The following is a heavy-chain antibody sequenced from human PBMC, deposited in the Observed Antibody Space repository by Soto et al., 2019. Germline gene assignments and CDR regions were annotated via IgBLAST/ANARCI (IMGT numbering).Heavy chain of an antibody. CDR1: GGTFSSYT. Sequence: GASVKVSCKASGGTFSSYTISWVRQAPGQGLEWMGRIIPILGIANYAQKFQGRVMITADKSTSTAYMELSSLRFEDTAVYYCARELATYFDPWGQGTLVTVSS. V-gene: IGHV1-69*04. CDR3: ARELATYFDP. J-gene: IGHJ4*02. CDR2: IIPILGIA.